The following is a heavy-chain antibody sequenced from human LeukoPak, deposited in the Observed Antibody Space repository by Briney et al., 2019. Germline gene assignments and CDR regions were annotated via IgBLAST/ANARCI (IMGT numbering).Heavy chain of an antibody. CDR2: INPNSGGT. CDR1: GYIFTAYY. CDR3: ARDLSEGALGAFDI. D-gene: IGHD3-3*01. J-gene: IGHJ3*02. Sequence: ASVTVSCKASGYIFTAYYIHWLRQAPGQGVEWMGWINPNSGGTSFALNFQGRVTLTRDTSISTVYMELSRLRSDDTAVYYCARDLSEGALGAFDIWGQGAMVTVSS. V-gene: IGHV1-2*02.